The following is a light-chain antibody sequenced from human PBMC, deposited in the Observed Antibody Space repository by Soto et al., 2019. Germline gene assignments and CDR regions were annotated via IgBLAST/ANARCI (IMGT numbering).Light chain of an antibody. CDR2: WAS. V-gene: IGKV4-1*01. CDR3: QQYYSTPFT. J-gene: IGKJ3*01. CDR1: QSILSTSNNKNY. Sequence: DIVMTQSPDSLAVSLGERATINCKSSQSILSTSNNKNYLPWYQQKPGQPPKLLIYWASTRESRVPDRFSGSGSGTDFTLTISSLQAEDVALYYCQQYYSTPFTFGPGTKVDIK.